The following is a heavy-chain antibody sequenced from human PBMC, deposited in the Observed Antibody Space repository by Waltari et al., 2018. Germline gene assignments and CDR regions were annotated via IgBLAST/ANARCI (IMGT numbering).Heavy chain of an antibody. CDR2: MSGSGGRT. CDR3: AKDSASVGATDAFDI. CDR1: GGSISSSSYY. D-gene: IGHD1-26*01. J-gene: IGHJ3*02. Sequence: LQLQESGPGLVKPSETLSLTCTVSGGSISSSSYYWGWIRQPPGKGLEWVSAMSGSGGRTDNADSGKGRFTISRDNSKNTLYLQMNSLRAEDTAVYYCAKDSASVGATDAFDIWGQGTMVTVSS. V-gene: IGHV3-23*01.